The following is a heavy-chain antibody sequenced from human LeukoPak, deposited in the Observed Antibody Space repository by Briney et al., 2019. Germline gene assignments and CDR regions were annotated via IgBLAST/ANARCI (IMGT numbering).Heavy chain of an antibody. CDR1: GFTSSSYA. J-gene: IGHJ4*02. V-gene: IGHV3-23*01. CDR2: ISGSGGST. D-gene: IGHD3-3*01. CDR3: AKFGRGYEWFDY. Sequence: PGGSLRLSCAASGFTSSSYAMSWVRQAPGKGLEWVSAISGSGGSTYYADSVKGRFTISRDNSKNTLYLQMNSLRAEDTAVYYCAKFGRGYEWFDYWGQGTLVTVSS.